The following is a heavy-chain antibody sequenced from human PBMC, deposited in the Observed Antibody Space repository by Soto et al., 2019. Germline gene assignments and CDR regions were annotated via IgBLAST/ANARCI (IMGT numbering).Heavy chain of an antibody. V-gene: IGHV4-59*01. J-gene: IGHJ6*03. CDR2: IYYSGST. D-gene: IGHD2-8*01. CDR3: ARIELSPRAYHSYYMDF. CDR1: GGSISSYY. Sequence: PSETLSLTCTVSGGSISSYYWSWIRQPPGKGLEWIGYIYYSGSTNYNPSLKSRVTISVDTSKNQFSLKLSSVTAADTAVYYCARIELSPRAYHSYYMDFWGKGITVTLSS.